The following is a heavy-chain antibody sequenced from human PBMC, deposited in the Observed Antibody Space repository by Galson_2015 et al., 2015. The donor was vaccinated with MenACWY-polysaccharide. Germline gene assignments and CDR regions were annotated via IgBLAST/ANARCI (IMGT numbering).Heavy chain of an antibody. CDR2: INPKSGDT. CDR1: GYTFTDYY. CDR3: TRDLVGAGDWYDP. J-gene: IGHJ5*02. D-gene: IGHD3-16*01. Sequence: SVKVSCEASGYTFTDYYMHWVRQAPGQGLEWMGWINPKSGDTKYAQKFQGRVTMTRDTSISTAYIELSRLRSDDTAMYYCTRDLVGAGDWYDPWGQGTLVTVSS. V-gene: IGHV1-2*02.